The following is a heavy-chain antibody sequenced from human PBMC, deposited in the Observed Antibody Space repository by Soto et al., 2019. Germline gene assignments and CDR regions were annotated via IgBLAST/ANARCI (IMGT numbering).Heavy chain of an antibody. Sequence: SETLSLTCTVSGSSIINSAYYWAWLRQPPGKGLEWIGNIFYSGRVYYTPSLQGRVSMSVDTSRNQFSLQLRSVTAADTAVYYCARERIVLMPTAWFDPWGRGTLVTVSS. J-gene: IGHJ5*02. CDR1: GSSIINSAYY. V-gene: IGHV4-39*02. D-gene: IGHD1-1*01. CDR2: IFYSGRV. CDR3: ARERIVLMPTAWFDP.